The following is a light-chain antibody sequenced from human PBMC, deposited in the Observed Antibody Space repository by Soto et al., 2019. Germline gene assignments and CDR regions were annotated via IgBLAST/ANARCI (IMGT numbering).Light chain of an antibody. CDR1: SSDVGAFTY. V-gene: IGLV2-14*03. J-gene: IGLJ1*01. Sequence: QSALTQPASVSGSPGQAITISCCGTSSDVGAFTYVSWYQQHPGKAPNLMIYDVSNRHSGVSNRFSGSKSGNTASLTISGLRAEDEADYYCNSYTSNNTYVFGTGTKVTVL. CDR3: NSYTSNNTYV. CDR2: DVS.